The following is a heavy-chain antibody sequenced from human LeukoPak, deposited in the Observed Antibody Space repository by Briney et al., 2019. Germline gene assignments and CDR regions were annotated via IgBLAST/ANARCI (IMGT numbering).Heavy chain of an antibody. D-gene: IGHD1-1*01. CDR1: GFTFSSYW. Sequence: GGSLRLSCAASGFTFSSYWMSWVRQAPGKGLEWVANIKQDGSEKYYADSVKGRFTISRDNAKNSLYLQMNSLRAEDTAVYYCARDGTATIGDAFDIWGQGTMVTVSS. J-gene: IGHJ3*02. CDR3: ARDGTATIGDAFDI. V-gene: IGHV3-7*01. CDR2: IKQDGSEK.